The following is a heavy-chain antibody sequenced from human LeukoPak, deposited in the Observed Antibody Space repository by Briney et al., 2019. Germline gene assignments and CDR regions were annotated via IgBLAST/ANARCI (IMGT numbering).Heavy chain of an antibody. J-gene: IGHJ4*02. Sequence: SETQSLTCTVSGGSMSLYFWNWIRQSPGKGLEYIGYIYYNGNTNYNPSLQSRVTISVDTSKNQFSLKLSSVTAADTAVYYCARDPSSGGGYFDYWGQGILVTVSS. CDR1: GGSMSLYF. CDR2: IYYNGNT. D-gene: IGHD2-8*02. CDR3: ARDPSSGGGYFDY. V-gene: IGHV4-59*01.